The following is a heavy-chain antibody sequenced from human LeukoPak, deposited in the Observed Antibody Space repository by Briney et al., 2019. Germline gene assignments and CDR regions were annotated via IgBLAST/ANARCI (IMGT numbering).Heavy chain of an antibody. CDR3: ARLISGVGYFDY. Sequence: SETLSLTCTVSDGSISGYYWSWIRQPPGKSLEWIGYIHYSGSTNYNPSLKSRVTISVDTSKNHFSLKLSSVTAADTAVYYCARLISGVGYFDYWGQGTLVTVSS. V-gene: IGHV4-59*08. CDR1: DGSISGYY. J-gene: IGHJ4*02. D-gene: IGHD3-10*01. CDR2: IHYSGST.